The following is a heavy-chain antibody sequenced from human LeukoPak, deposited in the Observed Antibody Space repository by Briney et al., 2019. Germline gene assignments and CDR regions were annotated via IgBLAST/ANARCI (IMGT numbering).Heavy chain of an antibody. V-gene: IGHV4-34*01. CDR1: GGSFSGYY. J-gene: IGHJ6*03. Sequence: PSETLSLTCAVYGGSFSGYYWSWIRQPPGKGLEWIGEINHSGSTNYNPSLKSRVTISVDTSKNQFSLKLSSVTAADTAVYYCARHRRYSSSWYNNYYMDVWGKGTTVTISS. D-gene: IGHD6-13*01. CDR2: INHSGST. CDR3: ARHRRYSSSWYNNYYMDV.